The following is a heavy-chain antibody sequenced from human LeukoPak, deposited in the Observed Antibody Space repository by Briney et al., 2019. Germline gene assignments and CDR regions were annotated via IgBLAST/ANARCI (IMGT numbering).Heavy chain of an antibody. Sequence: GGSLRLSCAASGFTFSSYWMSWVRQAPGKGLEWVAVISYDGSNKYYADSVKGRFTISRDNSKNTLYLQMNSLRAEDTAVYYCASPGIAAAGTAAFDIWGQGTMVTVSS. V-gene: IGHV3-30*03. D-gene: IGHD6-13*01. J-gene: IGHJ3*02. CDR1: GFTFSSYW. CDR3: ASPGIAAAGTAAFDI. CDR2: ISYDGSNK.